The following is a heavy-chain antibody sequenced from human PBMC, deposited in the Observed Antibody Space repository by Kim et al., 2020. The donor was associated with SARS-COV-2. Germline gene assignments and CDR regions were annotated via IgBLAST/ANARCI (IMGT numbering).Heavy chain of an antibody. J-gene: IGHJ4*02. V-gene: IGHV6-1*01. CDR3: ARGLFYNS. Sequence: KWNYDYAVSVKSRIIINADTSKNQFSLQLNSVTPEDTAVYYCARGLFYNSWGQGTLVTVSS. CDR2: KWNY. D-gene: IGHD3-22*01.